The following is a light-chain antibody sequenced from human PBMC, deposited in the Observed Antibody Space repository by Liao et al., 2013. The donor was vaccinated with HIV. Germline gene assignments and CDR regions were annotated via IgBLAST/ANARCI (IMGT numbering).Light chain of an antibody. V-gene: IGLV3-21*04. CDR3: QVWDSTSDHWV. CDR1: NIGSKS. CDR2: YGS. Sequence: SYALTQPPSVSVVPGQTASITCGGDNIGSKSVHWYQQRPGQAPVVVIYYGSDRPSGIPERFSGSNSGNTATLTISRVEAGDEADYYCQVWDSTSDHWVFGGGTELTVL. J-gene: IGLJ2*01.